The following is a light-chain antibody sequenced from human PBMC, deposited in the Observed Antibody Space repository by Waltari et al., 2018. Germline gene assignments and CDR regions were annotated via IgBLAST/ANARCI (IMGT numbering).Light chain of an antibody. CDR1: QSVGST. Sequence: EIVLTQSPGTLSLSPGERATLSCRASQSVGSTLAWYQQKPGQPPRLLIYGASSRATGIPDRFSGSGSGTDFSLTIGRPEPEDFAVYYCQHYVRLPATFGQGTKVEIK. CDR2: GAS. CDR3: QHYVRLPAT. J-gene: IGKJ1*01. V-gene: IGKV3-20*01.